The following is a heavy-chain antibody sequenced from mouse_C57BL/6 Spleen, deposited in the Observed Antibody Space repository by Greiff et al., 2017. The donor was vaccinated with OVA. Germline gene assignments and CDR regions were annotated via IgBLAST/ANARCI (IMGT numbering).Heavy chain of an antibody. CDR2: INPGSGGT. V-gene: IGHV1-54*01. CDR1: GYAFTNYL. J-gene: IGHJ4*01. CDR3: ARWGYYAMDY. Sequence: QVQLQQSGAELVRPGTSVKVSCKASGYAFTNYLIEWVKQRPGQGLEWIGVINPGSGGTNYNEKFKGKATLTADKSSSTAYMQLSSLTSEDAAVYCCARWGYYAMDYWGQGTSVTVSA.